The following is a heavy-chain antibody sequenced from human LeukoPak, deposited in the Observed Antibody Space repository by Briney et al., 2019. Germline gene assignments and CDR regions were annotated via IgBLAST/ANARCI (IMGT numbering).Heavy chain of an antibody. CDR2: LTTDGGST. V-gene: IGHV3-23*01. D-gene: IGHD2-21*02. Sequence: PTGGTLRLPCVASGFTFSNYDMSWVRQAPGKGLEWVSSLTTDGGSTEYADSVKGRFTISRDNAKNSLYLQMNSLRAEDTAVYYCARDLSVSVVVTALNDAFDIWGQGTMVTVSS. CDR1: GFTFSNYD. J-gene: IGHJ3*02. CDR3: ARDLSVSVVVTALNDAFDI.